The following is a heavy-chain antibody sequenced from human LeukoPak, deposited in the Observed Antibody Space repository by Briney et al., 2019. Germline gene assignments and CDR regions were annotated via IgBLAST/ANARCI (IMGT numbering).Heavy chain of an antibody. V-gene: IGHV4-4*07. J-gene: IGHJ6*03. CDR3: ARSMNSYDSSGYYYDYYYMDV. CDR2: IYTSGGT. Sequence: PSQSLSLTRAVSVGSISVDYWSWIPDPAGKGVECSWGIYTSGGTKYNTALKTRVTISVDKSKNQFSLKLSSVTAADTAVYYCARSMNSYDSSGYYYDYYYMDVWGKGTTVTVSS. D-gene: IGHD3-22*01. CDR1: VGSISVDY.